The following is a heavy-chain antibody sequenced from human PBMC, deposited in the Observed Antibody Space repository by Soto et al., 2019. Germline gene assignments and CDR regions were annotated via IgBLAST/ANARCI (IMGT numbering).Heavy chain of an antibody. Sequence: QVQLQESGPGLVKPSQTLSLTCTVSGGSISSGDYYWSWIRQPPGKGLEWIGCIYYSGSTYYNPSLKSRVTISVDTSKNQFSLKLSSVTAADTAVYYCAREEPSSSYGDGYWFDPWGQGTLVTVSS. D-gene: IGHD6-6*01. CDR2: IYYSGST. V-gene: IGHV4-30-4*01. CDR1: GGSISSGDYY. CDR3: AREEPSSSYGDGYWFDP. J-gene: IGHJ5*02.